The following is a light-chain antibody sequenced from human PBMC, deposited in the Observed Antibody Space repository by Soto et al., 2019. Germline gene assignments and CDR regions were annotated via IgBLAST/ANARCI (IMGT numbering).Light chain of an antibody. J-gene: IGLJ1*01. CDR3: SSYSISTAYL. Sequence: QSALTQPASVSGSPGQSITISCTGTSSDVGGYDYVSWYQLHPGKAPKLMVFEVNNRPSGVSYRFSGSKSGNTASLTISGLPAEDEADYFCSSYSISTAYLFGTGTKVTVL. CDR2: EVN. V-gene: IGLV2-14*01. CDR1: SSDVGGYDY.